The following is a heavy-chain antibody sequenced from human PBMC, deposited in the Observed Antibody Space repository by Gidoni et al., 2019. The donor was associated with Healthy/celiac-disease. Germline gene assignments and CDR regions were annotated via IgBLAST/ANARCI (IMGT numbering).Heavy chain of an antibody. CDR1: GYPFSAYY. CDR3: ARVGPGVAVAGGYYYYGMDV. CDR2: INPKSGGT. V-gene: IGHV1-2*02. J-gene: IGHJ6*02. Sequence: QVQLVQSGAEVKKPGASVKVSCDASGYPFSAYYIHWVRQAPGQGLEWMGWINPKSGGTNYAQKFQGRVTMTRDTSISTAYMELGRLTSEDTAVYYCARVGPGVAVAGGYYYYGMDVWGQGTTVTVSS. D-gene: IGHD6-19*01.